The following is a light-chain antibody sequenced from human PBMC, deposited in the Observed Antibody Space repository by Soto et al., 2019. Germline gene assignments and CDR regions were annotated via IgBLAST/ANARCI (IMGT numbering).Light chain of an antibody. CDR2: GAS. V-gene: IGKV3-15*01. Sequence: EIVMTQSPATLSVSPGERATLSCRASQSVSSNLAWYQQKPGQAPRLLIYGASTRATGIPARFSGSGSGTEFTLTISSLQSEDLAIYYCHQYKSWPPFTFGQGTRLEIK. J-gene: IGKJ5*01. CDR3: HQYKSWPPFT. CDR1: QSVSSN.